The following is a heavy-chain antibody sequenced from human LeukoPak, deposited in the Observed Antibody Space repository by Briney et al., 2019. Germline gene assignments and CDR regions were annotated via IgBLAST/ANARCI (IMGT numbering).Heavy chain of an antibody. Sequence: GGSLRLSCVASGFTVSSNYMSWVRQAPGKGLEWVSAIFSGGSTFYADSVTGRFTISRDNSKNTVYLEMSSLRAEDTAVYYCARDLKTSGWYGDFDYWGQGTLVTVSS. CDR2: IFSGGST. D-gene: IGHD6-19*01. J-gene: IGHJ4*02. CDR1: GFTVSSNY. CDR3: ARDLKTSGWYGDFDY. V-gene: IGHV3-53*01.